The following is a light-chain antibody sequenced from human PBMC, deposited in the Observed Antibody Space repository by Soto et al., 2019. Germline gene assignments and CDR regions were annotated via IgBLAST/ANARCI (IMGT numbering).Light chain of an antibody. CDR3: SSDAGSNTGLV. V-gene: IGLV2-8*01. J-gene: IGLJ2*01. CDR2: EVS. Sequence: QSVLTQPPSASGSPGQSVTISCTGTSSDVGGYNYVSWYQQHPGKAPKLMIYEVSKRPSGVPDRFSGSKSGNTASLTVSGLHDEDEADYYCSSDAGSNTGLVFGGGTKVTVL. CDR1: SSDVGGYNY.